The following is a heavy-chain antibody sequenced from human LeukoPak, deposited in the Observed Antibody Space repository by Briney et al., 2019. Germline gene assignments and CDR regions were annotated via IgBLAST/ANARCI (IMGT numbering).Heavy chain of an antibody. CDR1: GGSISSYY. Sequence: SSETLSLTCTVSGGSISSYYWSWIRQPPGKGLEWIGYIYYSGSTNYNPSLKSRVTISVDTSKNQFSLKLSSVTAADTAVYYCARIRRYYYDSSGYYDYWGQGTLVTVSS. J-gene: IGHJ4*02. CDR2: IYYSGST. V-gene: IGHV4-59*01. D-gene: IGHD3-22*01. CDR3: ARIRRYYYDSSGYYDY.